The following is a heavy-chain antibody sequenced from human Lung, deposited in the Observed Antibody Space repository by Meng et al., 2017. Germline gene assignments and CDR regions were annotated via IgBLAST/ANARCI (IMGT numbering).Heavy chain of an antibody. CDR1: GGSITSSTW. J-gene: IGHJ4*02. Sequence: QWQLAGLGPGPVKPSGSLSLTCGVSGGSITSSTWWSWVRQTPGKRLEWFGEIFHSGSTNYNPPLESRVTISVDKSKNQFSLKVYSVTAADTATYYCARFDISSSGRGDYWGQGILVTVSS. V-gene: IGHV4-4*02. D-gene: IGHD1-26*01. CDR3: ARFDISSSGRGDY. CDR2: IFHSGST.